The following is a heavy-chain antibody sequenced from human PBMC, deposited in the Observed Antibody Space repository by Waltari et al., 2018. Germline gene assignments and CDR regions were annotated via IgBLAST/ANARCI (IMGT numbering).Heavy chain of an antibody. J-gene: IGHJ4*02. CDR3: ARHDYSNYAPYYFDY. Sequence: QLQLQESGPGLVKPSETLSLTCTVSGGSISRSRYYWGWLRQPPGKGLEWIGSIYYSGSTYYNPSLKSRVTISVDTSKNQFSLKLSSVTAADTAVYYCARHDYSNYAPYYFDYWGQGTLVTVSS. D-gene: IGHD4-4*01. V-gene: IGHV4-39*01. CDR2: IYYSGST. CDR1: GGSISRSRYY.